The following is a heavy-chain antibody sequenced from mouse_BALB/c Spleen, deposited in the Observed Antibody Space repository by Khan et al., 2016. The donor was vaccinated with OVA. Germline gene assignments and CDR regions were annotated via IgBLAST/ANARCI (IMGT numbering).Heavy chain of an antibody. Sequence: QVQLQQSGAELVRPGVSVKISCKGSGYTFTDYAMHWVKQSHAQSLEWIGVISTYNGDADYNEKFKGKATMTVDKSSSTAYKELARLTAEESAIYYCARGGRFAYWGQGTLVTVSA. CDR2: ISTYNGDA. V-gene: IGHV1S137*01. CDR3: ARGGRFAY. CDR1: GYTFTDYA. D-gene: IGHD3-3*01. J-gene: IGHJ3*01.